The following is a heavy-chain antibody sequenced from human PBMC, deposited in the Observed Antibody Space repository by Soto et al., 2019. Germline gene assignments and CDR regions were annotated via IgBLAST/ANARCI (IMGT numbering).Heavy chain of an antibody. V-gene: IGHV4-59*12. CDR2: VHDSWRS. Sequence: QVQLQESGPGLVKPSETLSLSCTVSGGSISSYYWSWFRRSPGKRMEWIGYVHDSWRSSYNPTLQSRVAISIASSKSQFSLKVPSVAATDTAVYYCAREGVGSLHGLVDVWGHGTTVTVSS. J-gene: IGHJ6*02. D-gene: IGHD1-26*01. CDR1: GGSISSYY. CDR3: AREGVGSLHGLVDV.